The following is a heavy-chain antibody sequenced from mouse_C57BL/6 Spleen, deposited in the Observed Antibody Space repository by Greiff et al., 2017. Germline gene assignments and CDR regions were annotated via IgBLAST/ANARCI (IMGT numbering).Heavy chain of an antibody. Sequence: VQLQQPGAELVMPGASVKLSCKASGYTFTSYWMHWVKQRPGQGLEWIGEIDPSDSYTNYNQKFKGKSTLTVDKSSSTAYMQLSSLTSEDSAVYYCARDHGYSGANQAWFAYWGQGTLVTVSA. CDR1: GYTFTSYW. V-gene: IGHV1-69*01. J-gene: IGHJ3*01. CDR2: IDPSDSYT. D-gene: IGHD2-12*01. CDR3: ARDHGYSGANQAWFAY.